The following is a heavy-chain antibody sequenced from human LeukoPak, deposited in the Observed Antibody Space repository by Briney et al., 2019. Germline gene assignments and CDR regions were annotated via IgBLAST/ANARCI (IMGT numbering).Heavy chain of an antibody. Sequence: SGTLSLTCAVSGGSISSSNWWSWVRQPPGKGLEWIGEIYHSGSTNYNPSLKSRVTISVDKSNNQFFLRLSSVTAADTAVYYCARRGYCSSSSCYSLFDYWGQGTLVTVSS. CDR3: ARRGYCSSSSCYSLFDY. CDR1: GGSISSSNW. J-gene: IGHJ4*02. D-gene: IGHD2-15*01. V-gene: IGHV4-4*02. CDR2: IYHSGST.